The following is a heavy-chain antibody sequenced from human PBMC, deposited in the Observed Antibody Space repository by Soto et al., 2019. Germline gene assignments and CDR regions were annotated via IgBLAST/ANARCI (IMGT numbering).Heavy chain of an antibody. CDR1: GDSVSSNSAA. CDR3: ARDRSRIAAARASYCGMDV. D-gene: IGHD6-13*01. Sequence: PSQTLSLTCAISGDSVSSNSAAWNWIRQSPSRGLEWLGRTYYRSKWYNDYAVSVKSRITINPDTSKNQFSLQLNSVTPEDTAVYYCARDRSRIAAARASYCGMDVWGQGTTVTVSS. V-gene: IGHV6-1*01. J-gene: IGHJ6*02. CDR2: TYYRSKWYN.